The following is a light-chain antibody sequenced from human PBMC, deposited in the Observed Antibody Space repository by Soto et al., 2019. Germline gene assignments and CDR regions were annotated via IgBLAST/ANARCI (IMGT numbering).Light chain of an antibody. V-gene: IGKV1-9*01. J-gene: IGKJ4*01. CDR2: AAS. CDR1: QGISSH. CDR3: QHLNSFPLT. Sequence: DIQLTQPPSFLSASVGDRVTITCRASQGISSHVAWYQQKPGKAPMLLIYAASTLQSGVPSRFSGSGSGTEFTLTISSLHPEDYATYYCQHLNSFPLTFGGGTTVEIK.